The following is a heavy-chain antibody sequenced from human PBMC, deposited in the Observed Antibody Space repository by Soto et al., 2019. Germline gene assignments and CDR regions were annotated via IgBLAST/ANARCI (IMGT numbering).Heavy chain of an antibody. V-gene: IGHV1-46*01. J-gene: IGHJ6*02. CDR3: ASRQNYAYDYYGMDV. CDR2: INPSGGST. CDR1: GYTFTSYY. D-gene: IGHD1-7*01. Sequence: QVQLVQSGAEVKKPGASVKVSCKASGYTFTSYYMHWVRQAPGQGLEWMGIINPSGGSTSYAQKDQGRVTMTRDTSTSTVYMELSSLRSEDTAVYYCASRQNYAYDYYGMDVWGQGTTVTVSS.